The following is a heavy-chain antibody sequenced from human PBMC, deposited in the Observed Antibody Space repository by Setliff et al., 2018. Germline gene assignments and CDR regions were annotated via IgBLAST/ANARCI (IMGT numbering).Heavy chain of an antibody. V-gene: IGHV3-21*01. D-gene: IGHD6-13*01. CDR2: ISSSSSYI. Sequence: SGGSLRLSCAASGFTFSSYSMNWVRQAPGKGLEWVSSISSSSSYIYYADSVKGRFTISRDNAKNSLYLQMNSLRAEDTAVYYCARGRQQLVPTSYWGQGTLVTV. J-gene: IGHJ4*02. CDR1: GFTFSSYS. CDR3: ARGRQQLVPTSY.